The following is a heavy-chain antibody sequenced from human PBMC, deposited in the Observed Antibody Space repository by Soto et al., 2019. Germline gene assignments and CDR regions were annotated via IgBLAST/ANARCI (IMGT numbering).Heavy chain of an antibody. V-gene: IGHV3-33*01. CDR3: ARDLVAGGVVVPAAMAVQTYGMDV. D-gene: IGHD2-2*01. Sequence: QVQLVESGGGVVQPGRSLRLSCAASGFTFSSYGMHWVRQAPGKGLEWVAVIWYDGSNKYYADSVKGRFTISRDNSKNTLYLQMNSLRAEDTAVYYCARDLVAGGVVVPAAMAVQTYGMDVWGQGTTVTVSS. CDR2: IWYDGSNK. J-gene: IGHJ6*02. CDR1: GFTFSSYG.